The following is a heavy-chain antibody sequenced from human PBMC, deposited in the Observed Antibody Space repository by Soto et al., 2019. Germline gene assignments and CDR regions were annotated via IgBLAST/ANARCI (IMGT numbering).Heavy chain of an antibody. CDR2: ISAYNGNT. D-gene: IGHD6-19*01. J-gene: IGHJ6*04. CDR1: GYTFTSYG. Sequence: QVQLVQSGAEVKKPGASVKVSCKASGYTFTSYGISWVRQAPGQGLEWMGWISAYNGNTNYAQKLQGRVTMTTDTSTSTAYMELRSLRSDDTAVYYCARGCGVREAGTEYYYYYYGMDVWGEGTTVTVSS. V-gene: IGHV1-18*01. CDR3: ARGCGVREAGTEYYYYYYGMDV.